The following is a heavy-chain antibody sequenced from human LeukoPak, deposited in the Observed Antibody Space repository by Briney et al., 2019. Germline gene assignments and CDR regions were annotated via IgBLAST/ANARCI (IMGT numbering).Heavy chain of an antibody. CDR1: GYTFTSYD. CDR2: MNPNSGNT. D-gene: IGHD3-16*01. Sequence: GASVKVSCKASGYTFTSYDINWVRQATGQGLEWMGWMNPNSGNTGYAQKFQGRVTITRNTSIGTAYMELSSLRSEDTAVYYCARSARGADAFDIWGQGTMVTVSS. J-gene: IGHJ3*02. V-gene: IGHV1-8*03. CDR3: ARSARGADAFDI.